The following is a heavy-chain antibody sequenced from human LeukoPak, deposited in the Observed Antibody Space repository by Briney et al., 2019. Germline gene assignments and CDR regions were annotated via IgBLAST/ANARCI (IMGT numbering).Heavy chain of an antibody. CDR2: IIPILGIA. CDR1: GGTFSSYA. CDR3: AREEGYSYGYYYGMDV. Sequence: ASVKVSCKASGGTFSSYAISWVRQAPGQGLEWMGRIIPILGIANYEQKFQGRVTITADKSTSTAYMELSSLRSEDTAVYYCAREEGYSYGYYYGMDVWGQGTTVTVSS. V-gene: IGHV1-69*04. J-gene: IGHJ6*02. D-gene: IGHD5-18*01.